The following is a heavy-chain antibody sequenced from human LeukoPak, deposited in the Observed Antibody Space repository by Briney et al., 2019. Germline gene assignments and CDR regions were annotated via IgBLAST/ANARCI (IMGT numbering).Heavy chain of an antibody. V-gene: IGHV4-59*01. J-gene: IGHJ3*02. D-gene: IGHD6-13*01. CDR3: AREEGIAGNDAFDI. CDR2: IYYSGST. CDR1: GGSISSYY. Sequence: PSETLSLTCTVSGGSISSYYWSWIRQPPGKGLEWIGYIYYSGSTNYNPSLKSRVTISVDTSKNQFSLKLSSVTAADTAVYYCAREEGIAGNDAFDIWGQGKMVTVSS.